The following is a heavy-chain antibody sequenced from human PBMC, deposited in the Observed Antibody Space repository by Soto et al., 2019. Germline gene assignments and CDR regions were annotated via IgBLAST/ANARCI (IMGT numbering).Heavy chain of an antibody. D-gene: IGHD3-22*01. J-gene: IGHJ6*02. CDR1: GFTLRNSA. CDR3: AKDVHTLPYSYDSSGFGMDV. V-gene: IGHV3-23*01. CDR2: MSGNGGAT. Sequence: EAQLLESGGGLGQPGGSLRLSCIASGFTLRNSAMTWVRQAAGKGLEWVSGMSGNGGATYYADSVRGRFTIARDNSKNTLYLQMNSLRGEDTALYYCAKDVHTLPYSYDSSGFGMDVWGQGTTVTVSS.